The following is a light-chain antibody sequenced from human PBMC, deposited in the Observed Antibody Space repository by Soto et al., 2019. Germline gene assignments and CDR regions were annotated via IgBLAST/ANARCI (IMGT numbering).Light chain of an antibody. Sequence: DIQLTQSPSFLSASVGDRVTITCRASQGISSYLAWYQQKPGKAPKLLIYKASTLKSGVPSRFSGSGSGTEFTLTISSLQPDDFATYYCQQYNSYSRTFGQGTKVDIK. CDR2: KAS. CDR1: QGISSY. J-gene: IGKJ1*01. CDR3: QQYNSYSRT. V-gene: IGKV1-5*03.